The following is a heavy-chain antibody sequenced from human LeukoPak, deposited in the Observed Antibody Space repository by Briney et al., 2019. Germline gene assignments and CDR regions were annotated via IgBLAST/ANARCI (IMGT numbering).Heavy chain of an antibody. Sequence: GGSLRLSCAASGFTFSSYAMSWVRQAPGKGLEWVSAISGSGGSTYYADSVKGRFTISRDNSKNTLYLQMNSLRAEDTAVYYCARSRGPNTFGGVHDYWGQGTLVTVSS. CDR2: ISGSGGST. V-gene: IGHV3-23*01. J-gene: IGHJ4*02. CDR3: ARSRGPNTFGGVHDY. D-gene: IGHD3-16*01. CDR1: GFTFSSYA.